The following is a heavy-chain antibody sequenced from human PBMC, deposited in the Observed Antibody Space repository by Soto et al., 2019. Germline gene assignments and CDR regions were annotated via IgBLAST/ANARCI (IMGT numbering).Heavy chain of an antibody. D-gene: IGHD3-16*01. Sequence: PGGSLRLSCAASGFTFNTYEMNWVRQAPGKGLEWVGRIKMKADGGTTDYAALVKGRFTISRDDSKSTLYLQMNSLISDDTATYYCVTDWLEMSSALPFGVDWGQGALVTVSA. CDR3: VTDWLEMSSALPFGVD. J-gene: IGHJ4*02. CDR2: IKMKADGGTT. CDR1: GFTFNTYE. V-gene: IGHV3-15*01.